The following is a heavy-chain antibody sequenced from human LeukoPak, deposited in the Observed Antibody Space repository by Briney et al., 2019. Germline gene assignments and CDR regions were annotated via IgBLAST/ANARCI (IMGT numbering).Heavy chain of an antibody. CDR3: AREASGSPDYFDY. Sequence: SETLSLTCAVYGGSFGAHYWSWIRQSPGQGLEWIGEVSQSGNTNYNPSLKSRVTISVDTSKNQFSLSLNSVTAADTAVYYCAREASGSPDYFDYWGQGNLVTVSS. D-gene: IGHD1-26*01. V-gene: IGHV4-34*01. CDR2: VSQSGNT. J-gene: IGHJ4*02. CDR1: GGSFGAHY.